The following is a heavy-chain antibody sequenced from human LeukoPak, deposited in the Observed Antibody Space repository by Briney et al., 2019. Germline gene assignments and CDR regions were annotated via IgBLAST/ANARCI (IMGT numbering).Heavy chain of an antibody. V-gene: IGHV3-53*01. Sequence: GGSLRLSCAASGFTFSSYAMHWVRQAPGKGLEWVSVIYSGGSTYYADSVKGRFTISRDNSKNTLYLQMNSLRAEDTAVYYCARDYGDYYFDYWGQGTLVTVSS. CDR3: ARDYGDYYFDY. CDR2: IYSGGST. D-gene: IGHD4-17*01. J-gene: IGHJ4*01. CDR1: GFTFSSYA.